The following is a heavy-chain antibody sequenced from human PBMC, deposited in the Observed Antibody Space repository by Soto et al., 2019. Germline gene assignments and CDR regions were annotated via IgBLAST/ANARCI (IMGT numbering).Heavy chain of an antibody. CDR1: GYSFTSYC. D-gene: IGHD1-1*01. CDR3: ARGLETNWFDP. V-gene: IGHV5-51*01. Sequence: VESLTISCKVSGYSFTSYCIVWVLQMPGKGLEWMGIIYPGDSDTRYSPSFQGQVTISADKSISTAYLQWSSLKASDTAMYYCARGLETNWFDPWGQGTLVTVSS. CDR2: IYPGDSDT. J-gene: IGHJ5*02.